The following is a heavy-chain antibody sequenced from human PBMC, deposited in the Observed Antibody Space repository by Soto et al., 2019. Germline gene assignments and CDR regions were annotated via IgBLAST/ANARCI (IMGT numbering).Heavy chain of an antibody. D-gene: IGHD1-26*01. CDR1: GFTFNNKW. Sequence: SLRLSCTASGFTFNNKWMHWVRQAPGKGLVWLSRIDGAAATTNYADSVKGRFTISRDNAKNIVFLHVNGLTDEDTAVYYCARGGAMGVDYWGQGTLVTVSS. CDR3: ARGGAMGVDY. CDR2: IDGAAATT. J-gene: IGHJ4*02. V-gene: IGHV3-74*01.